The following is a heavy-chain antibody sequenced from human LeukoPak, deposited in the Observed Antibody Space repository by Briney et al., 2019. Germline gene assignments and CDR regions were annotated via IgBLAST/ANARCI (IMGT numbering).Heavy chain of an antibody. CDR3: ARDNSVGDSAWWFDP. Sequence: ASVKVSCKASGYTFTIYYMHWVRQAPGQGLEWMGIINPSGDNTWYAQKSQGRVTMTRDMATSTDYMEVSSLRSEDTAVYYCARDNSVGDSAWWFDPWGQGTLVTVSS. CDR2: INPSGDNT. D-gene: IGHD5-12*01. CDR1: GYTFTIYY. J-gene: IGHJ5*02. V-gene: IGHV1-46*01.